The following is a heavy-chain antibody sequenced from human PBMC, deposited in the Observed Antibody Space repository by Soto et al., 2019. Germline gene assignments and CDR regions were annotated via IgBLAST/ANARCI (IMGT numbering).Heavy chain of an antibody. CDR2: MNPNSGNT. Sequence: QVQLVQSGAEVKKPGASVKVSCKASGYTFTSYDINWVRQATGQGLEWMGWMNPNSGNTCYAQKFQGRVTMTRNISISTDYMELSSLRSEDTAVYYCARGRGLRYFDWLPRNYYYYGMDVWGQGTTVTVSS. D-gene: IGHD3-9*01. CDR3: ARGRGLRYFDWLPRNYYYYGMDV. V-gene: IGHV1-8*01. CDR1: GYTFTSYD. J-gene: IGHJ6*02.